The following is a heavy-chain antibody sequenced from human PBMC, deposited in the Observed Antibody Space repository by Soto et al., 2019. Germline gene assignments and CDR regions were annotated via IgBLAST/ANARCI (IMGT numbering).Heavy chain of an antibody. CDR1: VGSISSSSYY. CDR3: ARQRTTVVHPAYFEH. D-gene: IGHD4-17*01. Sequence: PSETLSLTCIFSVGSISSSSYYCGWVGQPPGKGLEWIGSIYYSGRTYYNPSFKSRVTISIDTSKNQFSLKLSSVTATDTAVYYCARQRTTVVHPAYFEHWGQGALVIGSS. V-gene: IGHV4-39*01. CDR2: IYYSGRT. J-gene: IGHJ4*02.